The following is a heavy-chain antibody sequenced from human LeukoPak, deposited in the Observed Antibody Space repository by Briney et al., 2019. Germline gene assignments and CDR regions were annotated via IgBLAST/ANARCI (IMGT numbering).Heavy chain of an antibody. D-gene: IGHD6-13*01. V-gene: IGHV3-13*01. Sequence: SGGSLRLSCAASGFTFSSYDMHWVRQATGKGLEWVSAIGTAGDTYYPGSVKGRFTISRENAKNSLYLQMNSLRAGDTAVYYCARALPGGSWYRKHYSVSYMDVWGKGTTVTISS. CDR2: IGTAGDT. J-gene: IGHJ6*03. CDR1: GFTFSSYD. CDR3: ARALPGGSWYRKHYSVSYMDV.